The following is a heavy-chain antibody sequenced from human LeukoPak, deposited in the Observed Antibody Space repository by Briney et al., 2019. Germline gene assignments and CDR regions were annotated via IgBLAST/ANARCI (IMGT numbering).Heavy chain of an antibody. J-gene: IGHJ4*02. CDR1: GFTFSSYE. D-gene: IGHD6-13*01. Sequence: PGGSLRLSCAASGFTFSSYEMNWVRQAPGKGLEWVSYISSSGSTIYYADSVKGRFTIPRDNAKNSLYLQMNSLRAEDTAIYYCAKASRDIPAAGPSGYYFDYWGQGTLVTVSS. CDR3: AKASRDIPAAGPSGYYFDY. CDR2: ISSSGSTI. V-gene: IGHV3-48*03.